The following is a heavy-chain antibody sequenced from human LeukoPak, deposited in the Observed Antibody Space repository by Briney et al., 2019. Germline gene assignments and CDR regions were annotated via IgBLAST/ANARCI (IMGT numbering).Heavy chain of an antibody. CDR2: IYSHGGT. Sequence: GGSLTLSCAPSGLTVSNNYMSWVPQAPGKGLEWVSLIYSHGGTNYADPVKGRFTISRDNAKNSLYLQMNSLRVEDTAVYYCAREYSSGWYRNFDYWGQGTLATVSS. V-gene: IGHV3-66*01. D-gene: IGHD6-19*01. CDR3: AREYSSGWYRNFDY. J-gene: IGHJ4*02. CDR1: GLTVSNNY.